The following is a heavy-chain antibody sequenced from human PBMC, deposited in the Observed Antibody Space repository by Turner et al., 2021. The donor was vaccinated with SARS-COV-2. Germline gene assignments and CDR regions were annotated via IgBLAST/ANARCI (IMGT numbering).Heavy chain of an antibody. CDR1: GFTFSSFR. CDR3: ARDLYDCWSGYHSYYYGMDV. D-gene: IGHD3-3*01. CDR2: ISRSSSYI. V-gene: IGHV3-21*01. J-gene: IGHJ6*02. Sequence: EVQLVESGGGVVKPGGSLSLSSAASGFTFSSFRMNWVRQAPGRVLEWVSYISRSSSYIYNADSVKGRFTISRDNAKNSLYMQMNSLRAEDTAVYYCARDLYDCWSGYHSYYYGMDVWGQGTTVTVSS.